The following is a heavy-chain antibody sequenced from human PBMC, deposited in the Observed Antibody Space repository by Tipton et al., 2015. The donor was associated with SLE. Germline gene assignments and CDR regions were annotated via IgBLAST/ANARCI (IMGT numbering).Heavy chain of an antibody. D-gene: IGHD4-11*01. V-gene: IGHV4-4*07. Sequence: TLSLTCPVSGGSISSYYRSWIRQPAGGGLEWFGRIYTNENTNYNPSLKSRVTMSVDTSKNHFSLKLISVTAADTAVYYCAREFLNPVTTVHYYFDLWGRGTLVTVSS. CDR2: IYTNENT. CDR3: AREFLNPVTTVHYYFDL. CDR1: GGSISSYY. J-gene: IGHJ2*01.